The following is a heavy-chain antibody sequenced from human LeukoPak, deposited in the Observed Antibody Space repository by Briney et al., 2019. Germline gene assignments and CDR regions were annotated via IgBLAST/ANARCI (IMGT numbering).Heavy chain of an antibody. CDR1: GGSFSSHY. D-gene: IGHD4-17*01. J-gene: IGHJ3*02. Sequence: PSETLSLTCTVSGGSFSSHYWSWIRQPPGKGLEWIGYISYIGSTNYNPSLKSRVTISVDTSKNQFSLKLRSVTAADAAVCFCAGDPTTVTKGLEIWGQGTMVTVSS. CDR3: AGDPTTVTKGLEI. V-gene: IGHV4-59*11. CDR2: ISYIGST.